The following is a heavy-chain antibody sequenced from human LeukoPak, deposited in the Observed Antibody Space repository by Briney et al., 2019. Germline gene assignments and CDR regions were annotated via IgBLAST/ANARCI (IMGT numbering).Heavy chain of an antibody. J-gene: IGHJ3*02. Sequence: GASVKVSCKASGYTFTGYYMHWVRQAPGQGLEWMGWINPNSGGTNYAQKFQGRVTMTRDTSISTAYMELSRLRSDDTAVYYCARSAVSVLRYFDWGSQAFDIWGRGTMVTVSS. V-gene: IGHV1-2*02. CDR3: ARSAVSVLRYFDWGSQAFDI. D-gene: IGHD3-9*01. CDR1: GYTFTGYY. CDR2: INPNSGGT.